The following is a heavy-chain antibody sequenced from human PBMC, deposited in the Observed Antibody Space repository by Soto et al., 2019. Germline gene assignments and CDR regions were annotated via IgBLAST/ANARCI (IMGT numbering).Heavy chain of an antibody. J-gene: IGHJ4*02. D-gene: IGHD6-19*01. CDR1: GGSISSYF. CDR2: IYYSEST. CDR3: GRAGGLGAVAVDY. V-gene: IGHV4-59*12. Sequence: SETLSLTCTVSGGSISSYFWSWIRQPPGKGLEWIGYIYYSESTNYNPSLKSRVTISVDTSKNQFSLKLSSVTAADTAVYYCGRAGGLGAVAVDYWGQGTLVTSPQ.